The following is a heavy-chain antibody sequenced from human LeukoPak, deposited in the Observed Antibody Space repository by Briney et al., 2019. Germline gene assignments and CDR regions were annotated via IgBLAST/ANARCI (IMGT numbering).Heavy chain of an antibody. J-gene: IGHJ3*02. CDR3: AREGRYFDWLLDAFDI. V-gene: IGHV3-66*01. Sequence: PGGSLRLSCAASGFTVRSNYMSWVRKAPGKGLEWGSVSYSGGSTYYADSVKGRFTISRDNSKNTLYLQMNSLRAEDTAVYYCAREGRYFDWLLDAFDIWGQGTMVTVSS. CDR1: GFTVRSNY. CDR2: SYSGGST. D-gene: IGHD3-9*01.